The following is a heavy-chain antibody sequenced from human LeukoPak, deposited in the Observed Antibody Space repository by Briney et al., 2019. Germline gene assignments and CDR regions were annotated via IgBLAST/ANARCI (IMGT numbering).Heavy chain of an antibody. J-gene: IGHJ6*02. CDR1: GYTFTSYG. V-gene: IGHV1-18*01. CDR2: ISAYNGNT. Sequence: ASVKVSCKASGYTFTSYGISWVRQAPGQGLEWMGWISAYNGNTNYAQKLQGRVTMTTDTSTSTAYMELRSLRSDDTAVYYCAREGTPYCSGGSCYPIPSHYYYYGMDVWGQGTTVTVSS. CDR3: AREGTPYCSGGSCYPIPSHYYYYGMDV. D-gene: IGHD2-15*01.